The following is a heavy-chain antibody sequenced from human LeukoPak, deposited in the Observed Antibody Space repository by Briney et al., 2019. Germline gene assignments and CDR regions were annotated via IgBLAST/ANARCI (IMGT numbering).Heavy chain of an antibody. CDR2: IEPDGTTT. J-gene: IGHJ6*02. CDR3: TRVQAGRAGLMDV. D-gene: IGHD6-13*01. V-gene: IGHV3-74*01. CDR1: GFTLSGYW. Sequence: GGSLRLSCAASGFTLSGYWMHWGRQAPGEGLVWVSRIEPDGTTTNYADSVKGRFTTSRDNANNTLYLQINSLRAEDTALYYCTRVQAGRAGLMDVWGRGTTVTVSS.